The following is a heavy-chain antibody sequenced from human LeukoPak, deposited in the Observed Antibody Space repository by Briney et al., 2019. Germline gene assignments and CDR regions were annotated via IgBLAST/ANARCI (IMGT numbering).Heavy chain of an antibody. V-gene: IGHV1-69*04. Sequence: ASVKVSCKASGGTFSSYAISWVRQAPGQGLEWMGRIIPILGIANYAQKFQGRVTITADKSTSTAYMELSSLRSEDTAAYYCARDGVSPMVATAGWFDPWGQGTLVTVSS. CDR1: GGTFSSYA. J-gene: IGHJ5*02. D-gene: IGHD5-12*01. CDR3: ARDGVSPMVATAGWFDP. CDR2: IIPILGIA.